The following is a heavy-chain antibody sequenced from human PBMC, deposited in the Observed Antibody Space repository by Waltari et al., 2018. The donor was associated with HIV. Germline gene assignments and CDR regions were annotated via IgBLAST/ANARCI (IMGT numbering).Heavy chain of an antibody. J-gene: IGHJ4*02. Sequence: EVQLVESGGGLVKPGGSLRRSCEASGFTFSNAWLSWVRQAQGKGLEWVGRIKSKTDGGTTDYAAPVKGRFTISRDDSKNTLYLQMNSLKTVDTAVYYCTTAEGVYWGQGTLVTVSS. CDR3: TTAEGVY. V-gene: IGHV3-15*01. CDR1: GFTFSNAW. CDR2: IKSKTDGGTT.